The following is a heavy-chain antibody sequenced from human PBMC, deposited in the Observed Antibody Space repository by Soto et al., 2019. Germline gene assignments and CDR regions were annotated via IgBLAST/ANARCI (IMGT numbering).Heavy chain of an antibody. V-gene: IGHV3-23*01. CDR1: GFTFSSYA. J-gene: IGHJ6*02. Sequence: HPGGSLRLSCAASGFTFSSYAMSWVRQAPGKGLEWVSAISGSGGSTYYADSVKGRFTISRDNSKNTLYLQMNSLRAEDTAVYYCACPVLSYYYYGMDVWGQGTTVTVSS. D-gene: IGHD2-2*01. CDR2: ISGSGGST. CDR3: ACPVLSYYYYGMDV.